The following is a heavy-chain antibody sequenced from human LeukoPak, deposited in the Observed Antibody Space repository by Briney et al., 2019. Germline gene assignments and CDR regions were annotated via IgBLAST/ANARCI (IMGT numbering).Heavy chain of an antibody. J-gene: IGHJ5*02. CDR2: INHSGST. Sequence: SETLSLTCAVYGGSFSGYYWSWIRQPPGKGLEWIGEINHSGSTNYNPSLKSRVTISVDTSKNQFSLKLSSVTAADTAVYYCAREGSGWYRGWFDPWGQGTLVTVSS. D-gene: IGHD6-19*01. CDR3: AREGSGWYRGWFDP. V-gene: IGHV4-34*01. CDR1: GGSFSGYY.